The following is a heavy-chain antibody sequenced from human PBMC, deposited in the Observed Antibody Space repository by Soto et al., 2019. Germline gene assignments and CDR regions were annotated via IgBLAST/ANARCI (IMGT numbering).Heavy chain of an antibody. V-gene: IGHV6-1*01. CDR2: TYYRSKWYN. Sequence: QTLSLTCAICGYSVASNSAAWNWIRQSPSRGLEWLGRTYYRSKWYNDYAVSVKSRITINPDTSKNQFSLQLNSVTPEDTAVYYCARDSSSRMWGRRFDPWGQGTLVTVSS. CDR1: GYSVASNSAA. CDR3: ARDSSSRMWGRRFDP. D-gene: IGHD6-6*01. J-gene: IGHJ5*02.